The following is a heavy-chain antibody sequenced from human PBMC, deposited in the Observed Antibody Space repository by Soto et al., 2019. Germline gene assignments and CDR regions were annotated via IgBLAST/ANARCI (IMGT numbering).Heavy chain of an antibody. CDR2: INHSGST. Sequence: QVQLQQWGAGLLKPSETLSLTCAVYGGSCSGYYWSWIRQPPGKGLEWIGEINHSGSTNYNPSLKSRVTISVDTSKNQFSLKLSSVTAADTAVYYCARGQKVWGQGTMVTVSS. J-gene: IGHJ3*01. CDR3: ARGQKV. CDR1: GGSCSGYY. V-gene: IGHV4-34*01.